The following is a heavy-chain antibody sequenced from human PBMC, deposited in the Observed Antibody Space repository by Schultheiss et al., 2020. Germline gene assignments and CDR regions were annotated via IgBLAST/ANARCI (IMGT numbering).Heavy chain of an antibody. Sequence: GSLKISCAASGFTFSSYSMNWVRQAPGKGLEWVSSISSSSSYIYYADSVKGRFTISRDNAKNSLYLQMNSLRAEDTAVYYCARVAVATTPSPYGMDVWGQGTTVTVSS. D-gene: IGHD5-12*01. CDR1: GFTFSSYS. CDR2: ISSSSSYI. CDR3: ARVAVATTPSPYGMDV. J-gene: IGHJ6*02. V-gene: IGHV3-21*01.